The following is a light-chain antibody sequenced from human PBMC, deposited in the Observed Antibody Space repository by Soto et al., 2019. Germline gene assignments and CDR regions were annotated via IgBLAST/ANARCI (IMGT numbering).Light chain of an antibody. CDR3: SSYASSSSYA. V-gene: IGLV2-14*01. CDR2: EVR. Sequence: QSALTQPPSASGSPGQSVTISCTGTTGDIGAFNYVSWYQQRPGKAPKLIIYEVRNRPSGVSDRFSASKSGNTASLTISGLQTEDEAVYYCSSYASSSSYAFGTGTKLTVL. CDR1: TGDIGAFNY. J-gene: IGLJ1*01.